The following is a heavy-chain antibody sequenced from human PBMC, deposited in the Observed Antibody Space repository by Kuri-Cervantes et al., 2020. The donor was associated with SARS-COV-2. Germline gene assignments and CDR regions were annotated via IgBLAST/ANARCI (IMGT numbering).Heavy chain of an antibody. CDR3: ARADFWSGYYFDY. D-gene: IGHD3-3*01. Sequence: GGSLRLSCAASGFTFSSYAMNWVRQAPGKGLEWVSTIPGDGGVTYYADSVQGRFSISRDNSRNTLYLQMNSLRADDTAVYYCARADFWSGYYFDYWGQGTLVTVSS. J-gene: IGHJ4*02. CDR1: GFTFSSYA. V-gene: IGHV3-23*01. CDR2: IPGDGGVT.